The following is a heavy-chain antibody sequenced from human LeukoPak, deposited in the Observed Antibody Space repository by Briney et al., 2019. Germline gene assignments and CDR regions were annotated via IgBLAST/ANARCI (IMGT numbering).Heavy chain of an antibody. D-gene: IGHD6-19*01. V-gene: IGHV3-30*18. CDR3: AKGGSSGWFDYFDY. CDR1: GFTFSSYG. CDR2: VSSDGTNK. Sequence: GGSLRLSCAASGFTFSSYGIHWDRQAPGKGLEWVAVVSSDGTNKYYADSVKGRFTISRDNSKNTLYLQMNSLRAEDTAVYYCAKGGSSGWFDYFDYWGQGTLVTVSS. J-gene: IGHJ4*02.